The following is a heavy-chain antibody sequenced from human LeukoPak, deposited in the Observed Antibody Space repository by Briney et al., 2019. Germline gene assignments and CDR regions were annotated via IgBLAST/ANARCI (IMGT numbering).Heavy chain of an antibody. CDR1: GDSINSTNYY. CDR3: ARDVPGSMGFDY. J-gene: IGHJ4*02. Sequence: SETLSLTCTVSGDSINSTNYYWSWIRQPAGKGLEWIGRIYSSGSTNYNPSLKSRVSISMDTSRNQFSLNLSSVTAAATAVYYCARDVPGSMGFDYWGQGTLVTVSS. D-gene: IGHD2/OR15-2a*01. CDR2: IYSSGST. V-gene: IGHV4-61*02.